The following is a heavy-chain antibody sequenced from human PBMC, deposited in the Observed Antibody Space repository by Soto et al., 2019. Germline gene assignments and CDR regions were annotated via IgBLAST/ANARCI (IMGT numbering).Heavy chain of an antibody. CDR2: ISYDGSNK. V-gene: IGHV3-30*18. CDR1: GFTFSSYG. J-gene: IGHJ4*02. D-gene: IGHD3-9*01. CDR3: AKAGYFDWLWFDY. Sequence: QVQLVESGGGVVQPGRSLRLSCAASGFTFSSYGMHWVRQAPGKGLEWVAVISYDGSNKYYADSVKGRFTISRDNSKNTLYLQMNSLRAKDTAVYYCAKAGYFDWLWFDYWGQGTLVTVSS.